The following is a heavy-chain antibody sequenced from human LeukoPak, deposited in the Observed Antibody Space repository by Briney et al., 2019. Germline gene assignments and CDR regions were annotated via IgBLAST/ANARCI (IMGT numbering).Heavy chain of an antibody. J-gene: IGHJ4*02. CDR2: IYYSGST. V-gene: IGHV4-39*01. D-gene: IGHD5-18*01. CDR3: ARLGYSYGQVDY. Sequence: KPSETLSLTCTVSGGSISSSSYYWGWIRQPPGTGLEWIGSIYYSGSTYYNPSLKSRVTISVDTSKNQFSLKLSSVTAADTAVYYCARLGYSYGQVDYWGQGTLVTVSS. CDR1: GGSISSSSYY.